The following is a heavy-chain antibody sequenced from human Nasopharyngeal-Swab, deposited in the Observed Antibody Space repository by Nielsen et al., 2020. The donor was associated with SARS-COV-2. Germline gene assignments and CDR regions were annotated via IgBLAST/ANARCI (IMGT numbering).Heavy chain of an antibody. V-gene: IGHV3-74*01. J-gene: IGHJ4*02. CDR2: INTDGSNT. CDR3: AKETRCGGDCYYVDY. CDR1: GFTFSWHW. D-gene: IGHD2-21*02. Sequence: GVLRLSCAASGFTFSWHWMHWVRQAPGKGLVWVSYINTDGSNTKYADSVKGRFTISRDNSKNTLYLQMNSLRAEDTAIYFCAKETRCGGDCYYVDYWGQGTLVTVSS.